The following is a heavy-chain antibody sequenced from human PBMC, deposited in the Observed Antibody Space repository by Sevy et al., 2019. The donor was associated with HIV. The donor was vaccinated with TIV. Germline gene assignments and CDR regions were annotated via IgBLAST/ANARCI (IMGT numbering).Heavy chain of an antibody. CDR2: MYFSGRT. Sequence: SETLSLTCSVSGGSISRSSYDWGWIRQPPGKGLEWIGSMYFSGRTSYYPSLKSRITISVDTSKNQFSLKLTSVTVADTAVYYCARQGGIVDRAFDFWGQGTLVTVSS. J-gene: IGHJ4*02. D-gene: IGHD2-21*01. V-gene: IGHV4-39*01. CDR1: GGSISRSSYD. CDR3: ARQGGIVDRAFDF.